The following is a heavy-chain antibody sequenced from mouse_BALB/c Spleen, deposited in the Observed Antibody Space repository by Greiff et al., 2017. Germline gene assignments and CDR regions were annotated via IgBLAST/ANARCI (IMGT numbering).Heavy chain of an antibody. J-gene: IGHJ4*01. CDR1: GYTFSSYW. Sequence: VKLQESGAELMKPGASVKISCKATGYTFSSYWIEWVKQRPGHGLEWIGEILPGSGSTNYNEKFKGKATFTADTSSNTAYMQLSSLTSEDSAVYYCARRRGSSSYYYAMDYWGQGTSVTVSS. CDR3: ARRRGSSSYYYAMDY. V-gene: IGHV1-9*01. CDR2: ILPGSGST. D-gene: IGHD1-1*01.